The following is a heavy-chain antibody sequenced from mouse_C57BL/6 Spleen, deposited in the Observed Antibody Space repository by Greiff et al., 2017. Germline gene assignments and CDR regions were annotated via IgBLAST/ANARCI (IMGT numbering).Heavy chain of an antibody. CDR2: INPNNGGT. CDR3: ARGYGSSYNAMDY. V-gene: IGHV1-18*01. Sequence: VQLQQSGPELVKPGASVKIPCKASGYTFTDYNMDWVKQSPGKSLEWIGDINPNNGGTIYNQKFKGKATLTVDKSSSTAYMELRSLTSEDTADYYGARGYGSSYNAMDYWGQGTSVTVSS. D-gene: IGHD1-1*01. J-gene: IGHJ4*01. CDR1: GYTFTDYN.